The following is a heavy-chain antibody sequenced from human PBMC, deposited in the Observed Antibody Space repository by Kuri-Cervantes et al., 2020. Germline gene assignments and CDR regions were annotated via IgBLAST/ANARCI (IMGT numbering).Heavy chain of an antibody. D-gene: IGHD3-10*01. CDR2: IKSKTDGGTT. CDR1: GFTFSDYH. Sequence: GESLKISCAISGFTFSDYHMSWIRQAPGKGLEWVGRIKSKTDGGTTDYAAPVKGRFTISRDDSKNTLYLQMNSLKTEDTAVYYCTTLEEEFGYWGQGTLVTVSS. J-gene: IGHJ4*02. CDR3: TTLEEEFGY. V-gene: IGHV3-15*01.